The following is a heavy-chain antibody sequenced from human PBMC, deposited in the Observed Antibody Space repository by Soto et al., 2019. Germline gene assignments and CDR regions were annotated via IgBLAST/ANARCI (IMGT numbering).Heavy chain of an antibody. CDR3: ARGLHYYDSSGYWYYFDY. J-gene: IGHJ4*02. CDR1: GDSVSSNSAA. CDR2: IYYRSKWYN. Sequence: PSQTLSLTCAISGDSVSSNSAAWNWIRQSPSRGLEWLGRIYYRSKWYNDYAVSVKSRITINPDTSKNQFSLQLNSVTPEDTAVYYCARGLHYYDSSGYWYYFDYWGQGTLVTVSS. V-gene: IGHV6-1*01. D-gene: IGHD3-22*01.